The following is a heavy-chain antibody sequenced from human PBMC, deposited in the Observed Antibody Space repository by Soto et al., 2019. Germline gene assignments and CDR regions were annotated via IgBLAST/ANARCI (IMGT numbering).Heavy chain of an antibody. V-gene: IGHV1-58*01. D-gene: IGHD2-15*01. Sequence: SVKVSCKASGFTFTSSAVQWVRQARGQRLEWIGWIVVGSGNTNYAQKFQERVTITRDMSTSTAYMELSSLRSEDTAVYYCAALYCSGGSCPLVFDYWGQGTLVTVSS. CDR2: IVVGSGNT. CDR1: GFTFTSSA. CDR3: AALYCSGGSCPLVFDY. J-gene: IGHJ4*02.